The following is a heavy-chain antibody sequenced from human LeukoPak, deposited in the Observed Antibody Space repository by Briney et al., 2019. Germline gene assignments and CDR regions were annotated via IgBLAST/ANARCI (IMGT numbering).Heavy chain of an antibody. CDR3: AKSPYYHLYHYYMDV. Sequence: GGSLRLSCAASGLTFSRYWMHWIRQAPGKGLVWVSHISIDGTRTHYADSVKGRFTISRDNANETLCLQLDSLKVEDTATYYCAKSPYYHLYHYYMDVWGKGTTVTVS. J-gene: IGHJ6*03. CDR2: ISIDGTRT. V-gene: IGHV3-74*01. CDR1: GLTFSRYW. D-gene: IGHD3-22*01.